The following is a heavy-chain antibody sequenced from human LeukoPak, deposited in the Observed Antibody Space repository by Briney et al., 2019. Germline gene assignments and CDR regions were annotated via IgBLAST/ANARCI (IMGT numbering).Heavy chain of an antibody. CDR2: IGWNSART. J-gene: IGHJ6*02. CDR3: GKDISAGGMDV. V-gene: IGHV3-9*01. CDR1: GFTFSSYI. D-gene: IGHD3-10*01. Sequence: GGSLRLSCAASGFTFSSYIMNWVRQAPGKGLEWVSGIGWNSARTGYADSVRGRFTISRDNAKNSLYLQMNSLRAEDTALYYCGKDISAGGMDVWGQGTTVTVSS.